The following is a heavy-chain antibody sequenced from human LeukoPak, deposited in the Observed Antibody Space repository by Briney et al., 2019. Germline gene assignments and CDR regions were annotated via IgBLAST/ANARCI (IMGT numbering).Heavy chain of an antibody. Sequence: SETLSLTCPVSGGSISSDYWSWFRQPPGKGLEWIGYIYYGSTNYNPSLKSRVTVSVDTSKNQFSLSLTSVTAADTAVYYCARMYSSTWFNFDYWGQGTLVTVSS. J-gene: IGHJ4*02. D-gene: IGHD6-13*01. CDR2: IYYGST. V-gene: IGHV4-59*01. CDR3: ARMYSSTWFNFDY. CDR1: GGSISSDY.